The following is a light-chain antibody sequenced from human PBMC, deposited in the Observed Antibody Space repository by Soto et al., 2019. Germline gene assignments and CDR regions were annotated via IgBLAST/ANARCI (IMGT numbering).Light chain of an antibody. J-gene: IGKJ1*01. CDR3: HQYKSYSWT. CDR1: QDITPW. CDR2: KVS. V-gene: IGKV1-5*03. Sequence: DIQMTQSPSTLSASLGDSVTITCRASQDITPWLAWYQQKPGKAPKLLIYKVSSLDSGVSARFSGSGSGTEFTLTISYLQPDDVATYYCHQYKSYSWTFGHGNKVDLK.